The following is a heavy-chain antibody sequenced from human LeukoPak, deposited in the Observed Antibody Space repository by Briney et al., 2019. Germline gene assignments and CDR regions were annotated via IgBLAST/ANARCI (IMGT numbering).Heavy chain of an antibody. D-gene: IGHD3-22*01. J-gene: IGHJ4*02. CDR3: ARNYYDSSGYTRFDY. Sequence: ASVKVSCKASGYTFTSYGISWVRQAPGQGLEWMGWISAYNGNTNYAQKLQGRVNMTTDTSTSTAYMELRSLRSDDTAVYYCARNYYDSSGYTRFDYWGQGTLVTVSS. CDR2: ISAYNGNT. CDR1: GYTFTSYG. V-gene: IGHV1-18*01.